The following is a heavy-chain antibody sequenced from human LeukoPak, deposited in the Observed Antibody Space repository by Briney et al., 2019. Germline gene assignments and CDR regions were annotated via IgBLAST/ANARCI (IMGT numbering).Heavy chain of an antibody. J-gene: IGHJ4*02. Sequence: SVKVSCKASGGTFSSYAISWVRQAPGQGLEWMGRIIPIFGTANYAQKFQGRVTITTDESTSAAYMELSSLRSEDTAVYYCARDRVEYSYAHNFDYWGQGTLVTVSS. CDR2: IIPIFGTA. CDR3: ARDRVEYSYAHNFDY. V-gene: IGHV1-69*05. D-gene: IGHD5-18*01. CDR1: GGTFSSYA.